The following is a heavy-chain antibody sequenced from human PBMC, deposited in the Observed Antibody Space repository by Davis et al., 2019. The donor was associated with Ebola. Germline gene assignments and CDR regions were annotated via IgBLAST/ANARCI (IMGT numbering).Heavy chain of an antibody. Sequence: LRLSCAASGFTFSSYSMNWVRQHPGKGLEWIGYIYYSGSTYYNPSLKSRVTISVDTSKNQFSLKLSSVTAADTAVYYCARDGGRHWYFDLWGRGTLVTVSS. V-gene: IGHV4-31*02. CDR2: IYYSGST. CDR3: ARDGGRHWYFDL. D-gene: IGHD3-16*01. CDR1: GFTFSSYS. J-gene: IGHJ2*01.